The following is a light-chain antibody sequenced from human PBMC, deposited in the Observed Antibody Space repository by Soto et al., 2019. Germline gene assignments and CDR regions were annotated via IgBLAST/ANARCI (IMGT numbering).Light chain of an antibody. Sequence: DVQMTQSPSTLSSSVGDRVTITCRASQSVTSWLAWYQQKPGKAPKVLIYDASSLESGGTSRFSGSGSVTDFTLTISSLHPDDFATYYCHHYNSYPGTFGQGTKVEIK. CDR1: QSVTSW. CDR3: HHYNSYPGT. J-gene: IGKJ1*01. CDR2: DAS. V-gene: IGKV1-5*01.